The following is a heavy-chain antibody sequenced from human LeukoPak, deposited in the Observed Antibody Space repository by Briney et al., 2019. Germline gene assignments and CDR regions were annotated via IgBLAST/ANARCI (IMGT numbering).Heavy chain of an antibody. CDR2: ITGGGDNT. D-gene: IGHD3-3*01. J-gene: IGHJ4*02. Sequence: GGSLRLSCAASGFIFSGDDMNWVRQAPGTGLDWVSGITGGGDNTFYADSVKGRFTISRDNSKNTVYLQMNSLRAEDTAIYYCAIVSWSGYHSWGQGILVTVFS. CDR1: GFIFSGDD. CDR3: AIVSWSGYHS. V-gene: IGHV3-23*01.